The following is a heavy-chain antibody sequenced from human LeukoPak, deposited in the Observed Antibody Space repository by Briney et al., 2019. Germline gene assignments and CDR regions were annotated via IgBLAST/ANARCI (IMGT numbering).Heavy chain of an antibody. CDR3: ARAGGFFSPFGY. D-gene: IGHD3-16*01. Sequence: SETLSLTCAVSGGSISSGGYYWSWIRQHPGDGLEWIGYIYYSGSTYYNPSLKSRVTISIDTSKNHFSLKLSSVTAADTAVYYCARAGGFFSPFGYWGQGTLVTVSS. CDR1: GGSISSGGYY. V-gene: IGHV4-31*11. CDR2: IYYSGST. J-gene: IGHJ4*02.